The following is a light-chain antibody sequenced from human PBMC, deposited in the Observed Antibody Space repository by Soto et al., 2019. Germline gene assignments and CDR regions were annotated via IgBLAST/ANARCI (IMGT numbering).Light chain of an antibody. V-gene: IGLV2-11*01. CDR3: QSYDSSLSVI. Sequence: QSALTQPRSVSGSPGQSVTISCTGTSGDVGGYNFVSWYQQHPGKAPTLMIFDVSQRPSGVPDRFSGSKSGNTASLTISGLQADDEAGYYCQSYDSSLSVIFGGGTKLTVL. CDR2: DVS. J-gene: IGLJ2*01. CDR1: SGDVGGYNF.